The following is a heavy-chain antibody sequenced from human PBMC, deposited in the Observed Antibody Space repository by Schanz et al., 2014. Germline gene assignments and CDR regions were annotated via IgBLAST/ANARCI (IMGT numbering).Heavy chain of an antibody. CDR1: GFTFSSYA. Sequence: EVHLLESGGGLVQPGGSLRLSCAASGFTFSSYAMSWVRQAPGKGLEWVSAISASGGTTYYADSVKGRFTISRDNSKNTLYLQMNSLRAEDTAVYYCARGGPAYYFDDWGQGTLVTVSS. J-gene: IGHJ4*02. CDR2: ISASGGTT. V-gene: IGHV3-23*01. CDR3: ARGGPAYYFDD.